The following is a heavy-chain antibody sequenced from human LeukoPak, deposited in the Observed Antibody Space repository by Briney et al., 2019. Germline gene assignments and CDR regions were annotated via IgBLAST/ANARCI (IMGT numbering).Heavy chain of an antibody. Sequence: PGGSLRLSCAASGFTFDDYAMHWVRQAPGKGLEWVSLISWDGGSTYYADSVKGRFTIPRDNSKNSLYLQMNSLRAEDTALYYCAKGGVRGYYYYMDVWGKGTTVTVSS. CDR1: GFTFDDYA. CDR2: ISWDGGST. V-gene: IGHV3-43D*03. D-gene: IGHD3-10*02. CDR3: AKGGVRGYYYYMDV. J-gene: IGHJ6*03.